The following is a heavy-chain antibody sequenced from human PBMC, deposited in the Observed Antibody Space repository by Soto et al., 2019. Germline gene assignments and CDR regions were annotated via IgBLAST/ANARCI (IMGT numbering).Heavy chain of an antibody. V-gene: IGHV3-23*01. CDR1: GFTFSSSA. CDR2: ISGSGGTT. J-gene: IGHJ6*02. D-gene: IGHD3-9*01. CDR3: AKNVWGITIFGGMDV. Sequence: EVQLLESGGGLVQPGGSLRLSCAVSGFTFSSSAMSWVRQAPGKGLEWVSAISGSGGTTYYADSVKGRFTISRDNSKNTLYLQMNSLRAEDTAVYYCAKNVWGITIFGGMDVWGQGTTVTVSS.